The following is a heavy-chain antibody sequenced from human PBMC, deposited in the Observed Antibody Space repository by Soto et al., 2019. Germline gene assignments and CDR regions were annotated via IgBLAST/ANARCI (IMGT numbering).Heavy chain of an antibody. V-gene: IGHV4-30-4*01. D-gene: IGHD2-15*01. Sequence: QVQLQESGPGLVKPSQTLSLTCTVSGGSISSGDYYWSWIRQPPGKGLEWIGYIYYSGSTYYNPSLKSRVTISVHTSKHQFPLKLSSVTAADTAVYYCARGRDIVVVVAAHFDYWGQGTLVTVSS. CDR3: ARGRDIVVVVAAHFDY. CDR2: IYYSGST. CDR1: GGSISSGDYY. J-gene: IGHJ4*02.